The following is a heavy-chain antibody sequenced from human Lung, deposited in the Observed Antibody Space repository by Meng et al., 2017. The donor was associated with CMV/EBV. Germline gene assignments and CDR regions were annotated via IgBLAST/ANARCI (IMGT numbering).Heavy chain of an antibody. CDR1: GFSLSTSAVG. J-gene: IGHJ5*02. D-gene: IGHD2-2*01. CDR2: IYWDDDK. Sequence: QITCKESTPTLVKPTQTLTLTCLFSGFSLSTSAVGVGWIRQPPGKALEWLAVIYWDDDKRYSPSLKSRLTITKDTSKNQVVLTLTNMDPVDTATYYCALFTRSWFDPWGQGTLVTVSS. CDR3: ALFTRSWFDP. V-gene: IGHV2-5*02.